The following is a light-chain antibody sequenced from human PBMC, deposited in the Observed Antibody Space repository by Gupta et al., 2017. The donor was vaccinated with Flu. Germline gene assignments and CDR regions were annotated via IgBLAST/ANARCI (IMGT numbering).Light chain of an antibody. V-gene: IGKV2-30*02. Sequence: VTFGQPADIACRSSQSLVHCDRDSYSSWCQQTPDRSPRRLICKITNRDAGVPDRFSGSASSTDFPLKISMEDAEDVVVYYYMQAKHWLYTFGEGTKLEIK. CDR1: QSLVHCDRDSY. J-gene: IGKJ2*01. CDR3: MQAKHWLYT. CDR2: KIT.